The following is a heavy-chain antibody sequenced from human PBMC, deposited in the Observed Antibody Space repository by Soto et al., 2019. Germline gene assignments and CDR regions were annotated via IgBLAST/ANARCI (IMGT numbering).Heavy chain of an antibody. D-gene: IGHD3-10*01. J-gene: IGHJ3*02. Sequence: GGSLRLSCAASGFTFSSYAMSWVRQAPGKGLEWVSAISGSGGSTYYADSVKGRFTISRDNSKNTLYLQMNSLRAEDTAVYYCAKDHYGSGSDSLDAFDIWGQGTMVTVSS. CDR2: ISGSGGST. V-gene: IGHV3-23*01. CDR1: GFTFSSYA. CDR3: AKDHYGSGSDSLDAFDI.